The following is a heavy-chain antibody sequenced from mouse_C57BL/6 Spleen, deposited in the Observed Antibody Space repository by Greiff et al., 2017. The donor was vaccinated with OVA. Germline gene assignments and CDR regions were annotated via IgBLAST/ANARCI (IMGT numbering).Heavy chain of an antibody. V-gene: IGHV1-59*01. J-gene: IGHJ2*01. CDR3: ARSGYYSNYFDY. CDR1: GYTFTSYW. Sequence: QVHVKQPGAELVRPGTSVKLSCKASGYTFTSYWMHWVKQRPGQGLEWIGVIDPSDSYTNYNQKFKGKATLTVDTSSSTAYMQLSSLTSEDSAVYYCARSGYYSNYFDYWGQGTTLTVSS. D-gene: IGHD2-5*01. CDR2: IDPSDSYT.